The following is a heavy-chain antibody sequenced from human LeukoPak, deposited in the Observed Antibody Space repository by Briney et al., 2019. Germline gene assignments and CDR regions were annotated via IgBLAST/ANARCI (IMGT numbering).Heavy chain of an antibody. Sequence: SETLSLTCTVSGGSISSYYWSWIRQPPGKGLEWIGYIYYSGSTNYNPSLKSRVTISVDTSKNQFSLKLSSVTAADTAVYYCARDLTSDAFDIWGQGTMVTVSS. D-gene: IGHD2-21*02. CDR1: GGSISSYY. CDR3: ARDLTSDAFDI. J-gene: IGHJ3*02. CDR2: IYYSGST. V-gene: IGHV4-59*01.